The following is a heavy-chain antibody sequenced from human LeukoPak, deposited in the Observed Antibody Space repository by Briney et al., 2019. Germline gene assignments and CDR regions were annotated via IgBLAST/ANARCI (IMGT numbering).Heavy chain of an antibody. J-gene: IGHJ3*02. Sequence: SETLSLTCAVYGGSFSGYYWSWIRQPPGKGLEWIGKINHSGSTNYNPSLKSRVTISVDTSKNQFSLKLSSVTAADTAVYYCARGHRIVGAKRGGTFDTWGQGTMVTVSS. CDR1: GGSFSGYY. CDR3: ARGHRIVGAKRGGTFDT. V-gene: IGHV4-34*01. D-gene: IGHD1-26*01. CDR2: INHSGST.